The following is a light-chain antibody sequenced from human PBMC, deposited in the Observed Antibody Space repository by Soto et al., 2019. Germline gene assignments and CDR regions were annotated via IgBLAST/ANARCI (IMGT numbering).Light chain of an antibody. V-gene: IGKV2-28*01. CDR3: MQALQTPWT. Sequence: DIVMTQSPLSLPVTPGEPASISCRSSQSLLHSSGFHYLDWYLQKPGQSPQLLIYLGSSRASVVPDRFRGSGSGTDFTLKISRVEAEDVGVYYCMQALQTPWTVGQGTKVEIK. CDR1: QSLLHSSGFHY. CDR2: LGS. J-gene: IGKJ1*01.